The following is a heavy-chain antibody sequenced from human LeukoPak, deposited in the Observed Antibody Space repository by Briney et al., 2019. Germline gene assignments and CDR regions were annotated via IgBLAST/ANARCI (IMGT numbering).Heavy chain of an antibody. V-gene: IGHV3-66*01. D-gene: IGHD3-22*01. J-gene: IGHJ4*02. CDR2: IYSGGST. CDR1: GFTVSSNY. Sequence: PGGSLRLSCAASGFTVSSNYMSWVRQAPGKGLEWVSVIYSGGSTYYADSVKGRFTISRDNSKNTLYLQMNSLRAEDTAVYYCARDRDSSGYLYYFDYWGQGTLVTVSS. CDR3: ARDRDSSGYLYYFDY.